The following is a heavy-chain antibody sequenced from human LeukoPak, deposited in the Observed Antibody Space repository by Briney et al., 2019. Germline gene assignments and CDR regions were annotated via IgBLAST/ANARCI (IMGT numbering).Heavy chain of an antibody. Sequence: GASVKVSCKASGYTFTSYGFSWVRQAPGQGLEWMGWISAYNGNTKYAQKLQGRVTMATDTSASTAYMELRGLRSDDTAVYYCARDPPLETPMARMDVWGQGTTVTVSS. J-gene: IGHJ6*02. CDR2: ISAYNGNT. CDR3: ARDPPLETPMARMDV. V-gene: IGHV1-18*01. D-gene: IGHD5-18*01. CDR1: GYTFTSYG.